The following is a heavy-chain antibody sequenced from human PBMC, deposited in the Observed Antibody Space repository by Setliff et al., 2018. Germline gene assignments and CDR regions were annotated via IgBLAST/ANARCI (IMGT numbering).Heavy chain of an antibody. V-gene: IGHV4-59*01. CDR1: GDSISNYY. Sequence: SETLSLTCTVSGDSISNYYWTWIRQPPGKGLEWIGYIYYSGTTNYNPSLKSRVTISVDTSKNQFSLKLTSVTAADTAVYYCARGGTYRYFDYWGQGALVTVSS. CDR3: ARGGTYRYFDY. CDR2: IYYSGTT. J-gene: IGHJ4*02.